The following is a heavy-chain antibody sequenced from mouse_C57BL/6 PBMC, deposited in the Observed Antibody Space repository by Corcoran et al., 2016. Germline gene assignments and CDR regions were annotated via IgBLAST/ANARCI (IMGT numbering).Heavy chain of an antibody. Sequence: QVQLQQSGPELVKPGASVKISCKASGHSFTSYYIHWVKQRPGQGPEWIGWIYPGSGNTKYNEKFKGKATLTAYTSSSTAYMQLSSLTSEDSAVYYCARSDGSSPYYYAKDYWGQGTSVTVSS. CDR2: IYPGSGNT. CDR3: ARSDGSSPYYYAKDY. CDR1: GHSFTSYY. J-gene: IGHJ4*01. D-gene: IGHD1-1*01. V-gene: IGHV1-66*01.